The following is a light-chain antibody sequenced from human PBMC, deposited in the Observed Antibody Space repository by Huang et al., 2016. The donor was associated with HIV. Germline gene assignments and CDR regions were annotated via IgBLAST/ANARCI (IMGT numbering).Light chain of an antibody. CDR1: QSVSSK. V-gene: IGKV3-15*01. CDR3: QQYNSWPGT. Sequence: ELVMTQTPANLSVYPGESATLSCRASQSVSSKLGWYQQKPGQAPRLLLYSASTRATGIPAMFSGSGSGTEFTLTISSLQSEDFAVYHCQQYNSWPGTFGQGTKVEIK. CDR2: SAS. J-gene: IGKJ1*01.